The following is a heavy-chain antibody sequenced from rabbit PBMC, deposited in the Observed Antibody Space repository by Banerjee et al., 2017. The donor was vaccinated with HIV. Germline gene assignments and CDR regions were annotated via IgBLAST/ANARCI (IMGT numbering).Heavy chain of an antibody. CDR2: INSNTGNT. J-gene: IGHJ6*01. CDR1: GFSFSNKYV. V-gene: IGHV1S45*01. Sequence: QEQLEESGGDLVKPEGSLTPTCTASGFSFSNKYVMCWVRQAPGKGLEWIACINSNTGNTVYASWATGRFIISKTSSTTVTLQITSLTAADTATYFCARGDDGDPSSGYALSLWGPGTLVTVS. CDR3: ARGDDGDPSSGYALSL. D-gene: IGHD6-1*01.